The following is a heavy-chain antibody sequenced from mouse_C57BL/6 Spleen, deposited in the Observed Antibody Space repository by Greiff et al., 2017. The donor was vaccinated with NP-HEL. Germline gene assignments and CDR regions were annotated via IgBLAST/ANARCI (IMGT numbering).Heavy chain of an antibody. CDR3: ARRETGTGYYAMDY. CDR1: GYTFTSYW. V-gene: IGHV1-55*01. CDR2: IYPGSGSP. D-gene: IGHD4-1*01. Sequence: QVQLQQSGAELVKPGASVKMSCKASGYTFTSYWITWVKQRPGQGLEWIGDIYPGSGSPNYNEKFKSKATLTVDTSSSTAYMQLSSLTSEDSAVYYCARRETGTGYYAMDYWGQGTSVTVSS. J-gene: IGHJ4*01.